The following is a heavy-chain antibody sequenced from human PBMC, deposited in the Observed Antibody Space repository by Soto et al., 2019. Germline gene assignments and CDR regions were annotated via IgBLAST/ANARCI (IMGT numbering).Heavy chain of an antibody. J-gene: IGHJ4*02. V-gene: IGHV1-69*01. CDR2: IIPIFGTA. CDR1: GGTFSSYA. D-gene: IGHD6-13*01. CDR3: ARDEAAAGPSQFDY. Sequence: QVQLVQSGAEVKKPGSSVKVSCKASGGTFSSYAISWVRQAPGQGLEWMGGIIPIFGTANYAQKVQGRVKITGGQSTGTAYLEVSSLGSEDKALYYCARDEAAAGPSQFDYWGQGTLVTVSS.